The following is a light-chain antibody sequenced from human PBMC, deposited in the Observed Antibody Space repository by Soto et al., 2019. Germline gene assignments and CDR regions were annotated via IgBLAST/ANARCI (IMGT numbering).Light chain of an antibody. Sequence: EVVLTQSPGTLSLSPGERATLSCRASQTVSNTYLAWYQQKPGQAPRLLIFGSSDRATGIPDRFSGSGSGTDFTLTISRLEPEDFAVYYCQQYGSSPPYTFGQGTNLEIK. J-gene: IGKJ2*01. CDR1: QTVSNTY. CDR3: QQYGSSPPYT. V-gene: IGKV3-20*01. CDR2: GSS.